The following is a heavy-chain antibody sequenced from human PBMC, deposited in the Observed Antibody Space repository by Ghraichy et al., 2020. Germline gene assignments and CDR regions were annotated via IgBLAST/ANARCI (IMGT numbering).Heavy chain of an antibody. CDR1: GYTFTDY. V-gene: IGHV1-2*02. D-gene: IGHD6-19*01. J-gene: IGHJ4*02. CDR2: INPNSGGT. CDR3: PTFGDVRRGTSGWNEESSLHY. Sequence: ASVKVSCKASGYTFTDYMHWVRQAPGQGLEWMGWINPNSGGTNYAQTFQGRVTMTRDTSISTAYMELSRLRSDDTAIYYCPTFGDVRRGTSGWNEESSLHYWGQGTLVTGSS.